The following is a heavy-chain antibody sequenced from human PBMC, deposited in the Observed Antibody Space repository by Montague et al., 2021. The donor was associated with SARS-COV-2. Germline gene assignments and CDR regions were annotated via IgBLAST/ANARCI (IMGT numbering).Heavy chain of an antibody. CDR2: VYYTGSN. J-gene: IGHJ3*01. CDR1: GGSINSTTYY. V-gene: IGHV4-39*01. Sequence: SETLSLTCTASGGSINSTTYYWAWIRQPPGKGLEWIGSVYYTGSNYYNPSLQSRGTMSVDTSKKQFSLKLSSVTAADTGVYYCARHFPSGYSFGLDAFGLWGQGTMVTVSS. D-gene: IGHD5-18*01. CDR3: ARHFPSGYSFGLDAFGL.